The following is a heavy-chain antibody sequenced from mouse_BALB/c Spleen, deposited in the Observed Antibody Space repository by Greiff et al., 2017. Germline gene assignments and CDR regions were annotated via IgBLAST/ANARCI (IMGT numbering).Heavy chain of an antibody. V-gene: IGHV1-37*01. D-gene: IGHD2-4*01. CDR3: GRGLYYDYPWFAY. CDR1: GYSFTGYF. J-gene: IGHJ3*01. CDR2: INPYNGDT. Sequence: VHVKQSGPELVKPGASVKISCKASGYSFTGYFMNWVKQSHGKSLEWIGRINPYNGDTFYNQKFKGKATLTVDKSSSTAHMELLSLTSEDSAVYYCGRGLYYDYPWFAYWGQGTLVTVSA.